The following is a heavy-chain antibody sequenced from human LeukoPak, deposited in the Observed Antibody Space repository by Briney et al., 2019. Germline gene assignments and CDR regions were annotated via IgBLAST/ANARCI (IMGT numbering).Heavy chain of an antibody. CDR2: ISGSGVGT. D-gene: IGHD6-6*01. Sequence: GGSPRLSCAASGFTFRNSAMSWVRQAPGKGLEWVSTISGSGVGTYYADSEKGRFTISRDNFKNTLNLQMNSLRAEDTAVYYCARYGSSAYYYYYYMDVWGKGTTVTVSS. V-gene: IGHV3-23*01. CDR3: ARYGSSAYYYYYYMDV. CDR1: GFTFRNSA. J-gene: IGHJ6*03.